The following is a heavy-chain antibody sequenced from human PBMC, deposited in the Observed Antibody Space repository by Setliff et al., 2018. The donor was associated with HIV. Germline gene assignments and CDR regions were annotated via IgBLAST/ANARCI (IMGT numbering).Heavy chain of an antibody. Sequence: SETLSLTCTVSGGSISSTNYFWGWIRQPPGKGLEWIGTIYYHGSTYHNPSLKSRVTISIDTSKNQFSLQLTSVTAADTAVYYCVNPSGAMGDFDSWGQGTLVTV. CDR2: IYYHGST. CDR1: GGSISSTNYF. CDR3: VNPSGAMGDFDS. V-gene: IGHV4-39*01. D-gene: IGHD3-16*01. J-gene: IGHJ4*02.